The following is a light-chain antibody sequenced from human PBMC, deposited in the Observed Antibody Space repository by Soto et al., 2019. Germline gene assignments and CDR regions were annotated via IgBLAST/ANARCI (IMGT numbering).Light chain of an antibody. J-gene: IGLJ2*01. Sequence: QSALTQPASVSGSPGQSITISCTGTSSDIGDYDYVSWYQHLPGKAPKLLIFDVTHRPSGVSDRFSGSKSGNTASLTISGVRTEEEADYYCCSYTDIALDVVFGGGTQRTV. CDR1: SSDIGDYDY. CDR3: CSYTDIALDVV. V-gene: IGLV2-14*01. CDR2: DVT.